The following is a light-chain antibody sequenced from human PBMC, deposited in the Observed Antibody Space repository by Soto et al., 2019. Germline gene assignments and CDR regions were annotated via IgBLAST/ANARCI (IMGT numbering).Light chain of an antibody. J-gene: IGKJ5*01. CDR3: QQYSTSPIT. V-gene: IGKV3-20*01. CDR2: GAS. Sequence: ENVLTQSPGPLSLNIGERATLSCRASQTVSSYLTWYQQRPGQAPRLLIYGASRRATGIPDRFSGSGSGTDFTLTISRLEHEDFALYYCQQYSTSPITFAQGTRLEIK. CDR1: QTVSSY.